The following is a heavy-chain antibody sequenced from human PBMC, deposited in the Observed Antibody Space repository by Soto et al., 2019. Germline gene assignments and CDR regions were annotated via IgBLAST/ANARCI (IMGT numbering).Heavy chain of an antibody. V-gene: IGHV4-39*01. D-gene: IGHD6-19*01. CDR3: ARHDGFSSGWIFDY. J-gene: IGHJ4*01. CDR1: GGPITNRTYS. Sequence: PSETLSLTCAVSGGPITNRTYSWGWIRQPPGKTLEWIGTIYYHRNTYSNPSLKSRVTISVDTSNNQLSLKLRSVTAADTAVYYCARHDGFSSGWIFDYWGHGTLVTVSS. CDR2: IYYHRNT.